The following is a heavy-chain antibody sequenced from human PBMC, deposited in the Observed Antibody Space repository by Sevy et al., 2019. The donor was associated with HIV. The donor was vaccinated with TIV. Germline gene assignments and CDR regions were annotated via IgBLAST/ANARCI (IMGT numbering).Heavy chain of an antibody. D-gene: IGHD1-1*01. CDR3: ARPESTTVTHGMDV. J-gene: IGHJ6*02. Sequence: SETLSLTCTVSGGSVSSSSYYWGWIRQPPGKGLEWIGSIYYTGSTNHNPSLKSRVTISVDRSKNQFSLKLSSVTAADTAIYYCARPESTTVTHGMDVWGQGTTVTVSS. V-gene: IGHV4-39*01. CDR2: IYYTGST. CDR1: GGSVSSSSYY.